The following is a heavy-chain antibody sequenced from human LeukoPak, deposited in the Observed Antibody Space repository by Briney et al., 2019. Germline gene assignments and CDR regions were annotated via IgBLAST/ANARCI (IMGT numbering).Heavy chain of an antibody. D-gene: IGHD3-16*01. CDR2: IWYDGSNK. CDR1: GFTFSSYG. Sequence: PGRSLRLSCAASGFTFSSYGMHWVRQAPGKGLEWVAVIWYDGSNKYYADSVKGRFTISRDNSKNTLYLQMNSLRAEDTAVYYCAKDNYRGDSGRDYWGQGTLVTVSS. V-gene: IGHV3-33*06. CDR3: AKDNYRGDSGRDY. J-gene: IGHJ4*02.